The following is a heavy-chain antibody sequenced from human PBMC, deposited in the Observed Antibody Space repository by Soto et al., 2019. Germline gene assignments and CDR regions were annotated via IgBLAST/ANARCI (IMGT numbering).Heavy chain of an antibody. Sequence: SSETLSLTCTVSGGSISSYYWSWIRQPPGKGLEWIGYIYYSGSTNYNPSLKSRVTISVDTSKNQFSLKLSSVTAADTAAYYCARDRAAAVGRYYGMDVWGQGTTVTVSS. CDR2: IYYSGST. V-gene: IGHV4-59*01. CDR1: GGSISSYY. CDR3: ARDRAAAVGRYYGMDV. D-gene: IGHD6-13*01. J-gene: IGHJ6*02.